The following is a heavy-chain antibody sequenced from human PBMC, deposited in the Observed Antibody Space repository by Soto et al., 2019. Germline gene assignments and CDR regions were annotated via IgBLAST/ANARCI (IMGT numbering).Heavy chain of an antibody. CDR3: VKGYWKGDV. CDR1: GFTFSTYA. V-gene: IGHV3-23*01. Sequence: GGSPRLSCAASGFTFSTYAMNWVRQAPGNGLEWVSAISGSGGSIHYADSVKGRFTISRDNSKNTLYLQMNSLRDEDTAVYHCVKGYWKGDVWGQGTTVTVSS. J-gene: IGHJ6*02. D-gene: IGHD1-1*01. CDR2: ISGSGGSI.